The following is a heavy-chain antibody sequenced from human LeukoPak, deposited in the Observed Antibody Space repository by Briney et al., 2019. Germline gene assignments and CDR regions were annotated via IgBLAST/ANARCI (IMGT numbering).Heavy chain of an antibody. V-gene: IGHV3-33*06. J-gene: IGHJ4*02. CDR2: IWYDGSNK. D-gene: IGHD5-24*01. CDR1: GFTFSSYG. Sequence: GRSLRLSCAASGFTFSSYGMHWVRQAPGKGLEWVAVIWYDGSNKYYADSVKGRFTISRDNSKDTLYLQMNSLRAEDTAVYYCAKDLRWLQTQPPEIGYWGQGTLVTVSS. CDR3: AKDLRWLQTQPPEIGY.